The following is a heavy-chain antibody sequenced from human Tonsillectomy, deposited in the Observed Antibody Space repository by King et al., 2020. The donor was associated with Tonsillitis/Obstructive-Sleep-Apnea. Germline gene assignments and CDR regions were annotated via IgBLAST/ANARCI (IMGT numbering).Heavy chain of an antibody. Sequence: VTLRESGPALVKPTQTLTLTCTFSGFSLSTSGMCVGWIRQPPGKTLEWLARIDWDDDKYYSSSLKTRLTISKDTSKNQVVLTVANMDPVDTATYYCARATTADTYVAFDIGGQGTMVTVSS. J-gene: IGHJ3*02. CDR3: ARATTADTYVAFDI. CDR2: IDWDDDK. V-gene: IGHV2-70*11. D-gene: IGHD4-11*01. CDR1: GFSLSTSGMC.